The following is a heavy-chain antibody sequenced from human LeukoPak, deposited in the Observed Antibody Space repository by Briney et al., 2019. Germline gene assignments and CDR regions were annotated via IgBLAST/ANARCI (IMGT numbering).Heavy chain of an antibody. J-gene: IGHJ3*02. CDR1: GFTLSSYA. CDR3: AKDRCSGNTCYSVYSAFDI. D-gene: IGHD2-15*01. CDR2: ISNDGSNK. V-gene: IGHV3-30-3*01. Sequence: GRSLRLSCAASGFTLSSYAMHWVRQAPGKGLEWVAVISNDGSNKYYADSAKGRFTISRDNSKNTINLQMNSLRAEETAVYYCAKDRCSGNTCYSVYSAFDIWGQGTMVTVSS.